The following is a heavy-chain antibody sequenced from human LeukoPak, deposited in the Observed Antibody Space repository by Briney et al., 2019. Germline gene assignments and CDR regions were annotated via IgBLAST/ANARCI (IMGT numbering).Heavy chain of an antibody. CDR1: GGSISSSSYY. J-gene: IGHJ4*02. CDR3: ARVWAAAGFDY. D-gene: IGHD6-13*01. Sequence: PSETLSLTCTVSGGSISSSSYYWGWIRQPPGKGLEWIGSIYYSGSTYYNPSLKSRVTISVDTSKNQFSLKLSSVTAADTAVYYCARVWAAAGFDYWGQGTLVTVSS. CDR2: IYYSGST. V-gene: IGHV4-39*07.